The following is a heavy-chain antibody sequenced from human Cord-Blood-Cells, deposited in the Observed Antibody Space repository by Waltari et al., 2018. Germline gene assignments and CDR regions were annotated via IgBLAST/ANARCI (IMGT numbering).Heavy chain of an antibody. CDR2: INAGNGNT. V-gene: IGHV1-3*01. CDR3: ASISSGYYYYFDY. D-gene: IGHD3-22*01. Sequence: QVQLVQSGAEGKKPGASVKVSCKASGYTFTSYAMHWVRQAPGQRLEWMGWINAGNGNTKYSQKFQGRVTITRDTSASTAYMELSSLRSEDTAVYYCASISSGYYYYFDYWGQGTLVTVSS. J-gene: IGHJ4*02. CDR1: GYTFTSYA.